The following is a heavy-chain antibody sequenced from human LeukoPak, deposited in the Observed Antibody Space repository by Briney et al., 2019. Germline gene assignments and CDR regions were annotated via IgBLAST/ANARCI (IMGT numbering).Heavy chain of an antibody. CDR2: ISYDGSNK. Sequence: GGSLRLSCAASGFTFSSYAMHWVRQAPGKGLEWVAVISYDGSNKYYADSVKGRFTISRDNSKNTLYLQMNSLRAEDTAVYYCARVGAAAVRNWFDPWGQGTLATVSS. V-gene: IGHV3-30*04. D-gene: IGHD6-13*01. CDR3: ARVGAAAVRNWFDP. CDR1: GFTFSSYA. J-gene: IGHJ5*02.